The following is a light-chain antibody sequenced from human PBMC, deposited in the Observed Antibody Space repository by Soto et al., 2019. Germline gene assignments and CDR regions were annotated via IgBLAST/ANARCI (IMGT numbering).Light chain of an antibody. CDR1: EAIRSA. Sequence: AIQLTQSPSSLSASVGDRVTITCRASEAIRSALGWYQQKPGKVPKLLIYAASILQSGVPSRFSGSGSGTDFTLTISSLRPXXXATYYCLQDFNYPITFGQGTRLEIK. V-gene: IGKV1-6*01. CDR3: LQDFNYPIT. CDR2: AAS. J-gene: IGKJ5*01.